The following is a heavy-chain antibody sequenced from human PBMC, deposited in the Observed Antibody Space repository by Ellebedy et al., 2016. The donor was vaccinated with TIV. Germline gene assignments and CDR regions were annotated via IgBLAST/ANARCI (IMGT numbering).Heavy chain of an antibody. Sequence: SETLSLTXTVSGCSISSSGYYWGWIRQPPGKGLAWIGSIYYSGRTHYNPSLKSRATISADKSQNQFSLILTSVTAADTAIHYCARSILSTLTSGWYRPMDVWGQGTTVIVSS. V-gene: IGHV4-39*07. D-gene: IGHD6-19*01. CDR2: IYYSGRT. J-gene: IGHJ6*02. CDR1: GCSISSSGYY. CDR3: ARSILSTLTSGWYRPMDV.